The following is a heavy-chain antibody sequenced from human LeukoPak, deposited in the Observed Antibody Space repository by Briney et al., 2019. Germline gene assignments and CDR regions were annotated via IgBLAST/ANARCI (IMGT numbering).Heavy chain of an antibody. CDR1: GGSFSGYY. J-gene: IGHJ4*02. CDR3: ARDRDPTYYDFWSGYRGVYFDY. V-gene: IGHV4-34*01. Sequence: SETLSLTCAVYGGSFSGYYWSWIRQPPGKGLEWIGEINHSGSANYNPSLKSRVTISVDTSKNQFSLKLSSVTAADTAVYYCARDRDPTYYDFWSGYRGVYFDYWGQGTLVTVSS. CDR2: INHSGSA. D-gene: IGHD3-3*01.